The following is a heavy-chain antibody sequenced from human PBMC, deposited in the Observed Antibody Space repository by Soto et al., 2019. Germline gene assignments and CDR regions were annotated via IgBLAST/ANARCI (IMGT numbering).Heavy chain of an antibody. Sequence: GGSLRLSCAASGFTVSSNYMTWVRQAPGKGLEYVSAISSNGGSTYYANSVKGRFTISRDDSKNTLYLQMGSLRAEDTAVYYCVTASVVDNWGQGTLVTVSS. CDR3: VTASVVDN. CDR2: ISSNGGST. D-gene: IGHD3-22*01. V-gene: IGHV3-64*01. CDR1: GFTVSSNY. J-gene: IGHJ1*01.